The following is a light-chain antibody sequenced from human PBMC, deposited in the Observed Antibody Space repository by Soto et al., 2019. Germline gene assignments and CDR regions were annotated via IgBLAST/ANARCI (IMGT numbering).Light chain of an antibody. CDR3: QSYAISLRGWV. J-gene: IGLJ3*02. CDR2: GNS. V-gene: IGLV1-40*01. CDR1: SSNIGAGYN. Sequence: QSVLTQPPSVSGAPGQRVTISCTGSSSNIGAGYNVHWYQQLPGTAPKLLIYGNSNRPSGVPDRFSGSKSGTSASLAITGLQAEDEADYYCQSYAISLRGWVFGGGTKLTVL.